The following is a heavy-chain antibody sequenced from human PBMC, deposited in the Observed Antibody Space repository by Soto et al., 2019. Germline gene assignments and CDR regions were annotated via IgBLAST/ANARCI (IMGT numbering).Heavy chain of an antibody. Sequence: SETLSLTCTVSGGSILDGGHYWTWIRQPPGKGLEWIGKIFFSGNTHYNTALKSRLSFSVDRAKNQFSLNLTSVTAADTAVYYCATIVGANDYWGQGTLVTVSS. V-gene: IGHV4-31*03. CDR3: ATIVGANDY. CDR2: IFFSGNT. J-gene: IGHJ4*02. D-gene: IGHD1-26*01. CDR1: GGSILDGGHY.